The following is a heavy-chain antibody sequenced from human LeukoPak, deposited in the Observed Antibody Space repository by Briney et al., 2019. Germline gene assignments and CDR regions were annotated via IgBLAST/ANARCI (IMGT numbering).Heavy chain of an antibody. CDR2: IYYSGST. J-gene: IGHJ4*02. CDR1: GGSISSSSYY. Sequence: SETLSLTCTVSGGSISSSSYYWGWIRQPPGTGLEWIGSIYYSGSTYYNPSLKSRVTISVDTSKNQFSLKLSSVTAADTAVYYCARRAVAGIYFDYWGQGTLVTVSS. D-gene: IGHD6-19*01. CDR3: ARRAVAGIYFDY. V-gene: IGHV4-39*01.